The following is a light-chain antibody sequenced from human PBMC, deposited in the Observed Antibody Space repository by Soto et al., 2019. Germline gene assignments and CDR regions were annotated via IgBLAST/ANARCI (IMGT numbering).Light chain of an antibody. CDR1: QNIINY. CDR3: QQSHSNPRT. J-gene: IGKJ1*01. V-gene: IGKV1-39*01. Sequence: DIQMTQSPSSLSASVGDRVTITCRASQNIINYLNWYQQKPGKAPKLLIYAASSLQTGVPSRFSGSGSVTDFTLTISSLQPEDFATYYCQQSHSNPRTFGQGTKVDIK. CDR2: AAS.